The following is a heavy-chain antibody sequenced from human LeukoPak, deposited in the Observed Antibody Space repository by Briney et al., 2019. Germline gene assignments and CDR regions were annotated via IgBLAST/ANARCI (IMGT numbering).Heavy chain of an antibody. D-gene: IGHD1-14*01. V-gene: IGHV3-23*01. J-gene: IGHJ4*02. CDR3: AKDWASGNYFDY. Sequence: GGSLRLSCAASGFTFSNYAMSWVRQAPGKGLEWVSGICVIGGGGATTYYADSVRGRFTISRDDSKNTVYLQMNSLRAEDTAVYYCAKDWASGNYFDYWGQGTLVTVSS. CDR2: ICVIGGGGATT. CDR1: GFTFSNYA.